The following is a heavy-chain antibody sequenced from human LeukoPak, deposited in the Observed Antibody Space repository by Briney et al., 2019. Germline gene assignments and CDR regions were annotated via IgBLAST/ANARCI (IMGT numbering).Heavy chain of an antibody. CDR2: ISGSGGST. CDR3: AKDHFPDAFDI. V-gene: IGHV3-23*01. CDR1: EITFSTYA. J-gene: IGHJ3*02. Sequence: GGSLRLSCAVSEITFSTYAMSWVRQAPGKGLEWVSAISGSGGSTYYADSVKGRFTISSDSSKNTLYLQMNSLRAEDTAVYYCAKDHFPDAFDIWGQGTMVTVSS.